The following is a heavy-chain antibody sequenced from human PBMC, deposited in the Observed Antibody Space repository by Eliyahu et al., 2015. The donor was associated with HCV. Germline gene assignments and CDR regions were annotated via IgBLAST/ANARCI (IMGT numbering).Heavy chain of an antibody. CDR3: AKDWYSAIPSFPHV. CDR2: ISGSGGGT. Sequence: EVQLLXSGGGLVQPGGSLRLSCAPSGXTXSTYAMSWVRQAPGKGLEWVSLISGSGGGTYYADSVKGRFTISRDNSKNTLYLQMNSLRVEDTAVYYCAKDWYSAIPSFPHVWGQGTLVTVSS. CDR1: GXTXSTYA. V-gene: IGHV3-23*01. J-gene: IGHJ4*02. D-gene: IGHD1-26*01.